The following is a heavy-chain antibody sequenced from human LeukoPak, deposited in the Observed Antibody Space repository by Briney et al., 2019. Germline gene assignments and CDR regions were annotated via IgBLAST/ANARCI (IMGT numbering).Heavy chain of an antibody. Sequence: SETLSLTCAVYGGSVSGYYWSWIRQPPGKGLEWFGEINHSGSTNYNQSLKSRVTISVDTSKNQFSLKLSSVTAADTAVYYCARGRRGYYDSSGYYYCDYWGQGTLVTVSS. V-gene: IGHV4-34*01. J-gene: IGHJ4*02. CDR3: ARGRRGYYDSSGYYYCDY. CDR1: GGSVSGYY. D-gene: IGHD3-22*01. CDR2: INHSGST.